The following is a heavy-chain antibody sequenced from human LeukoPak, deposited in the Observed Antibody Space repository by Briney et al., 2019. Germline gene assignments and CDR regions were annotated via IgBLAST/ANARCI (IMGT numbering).Heavy chain of an antibody. D-gene: IGHD1-7*01. V-gene: IGHV3-53*01. Sequence: PGGSLSLSCAASGFTVSSNYMSWVRQAPGKGLEWVSVIYSGGSTYYADSVKGRFTISRDNSKNTLYLQMNSLRAEDTAVYYCARDGAGTDLDGMDVWGQGTTVAVSS. CDR2: IYSGGST. CDR1: GFTVSSNY. CDR3: ARDGAGTDLDGMDV. J-gene: IGHJ6*02.